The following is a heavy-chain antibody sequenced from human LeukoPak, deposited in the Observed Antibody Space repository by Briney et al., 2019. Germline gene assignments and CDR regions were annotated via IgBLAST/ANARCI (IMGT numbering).Heavy chain of an antibody. CDR1: GFTFSSYA. D-gene: IGHD6-6*01. J-gene: IGHJ6*02. Sequence: GSLRLSCAASGFTFSSYAMTWIRQPPGKGLEWIGEINHSGSTNYNPSLKSRVTISVDTSKNQFSLKLSSVTAADTAVYYCARARVLSSSIAARYYYYYGMDVWGQGTTVTVSS. V-gene: IGHV4-34*01. CDR2: INHSGST. CDR3: ARARVLSSSIAARYYYYYGMDV.